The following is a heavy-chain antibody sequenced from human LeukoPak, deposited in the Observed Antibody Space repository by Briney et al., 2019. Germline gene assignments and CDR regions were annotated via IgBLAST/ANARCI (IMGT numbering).Heavy chain of an antibody. CDR2: ISSSSSYI. Sequence: GGSLRLSCAASGFTFSSYSMTWVRQAPGKGLEWVSSISSSSSYIYYADSVKGRFTISRDNAKNSLYLQMNSLRAEDTAVYYCARDSFYDILTGYSYYFDYWGQGTLVTVSS. D-gene: IGHD3-9*01. CDR3: ARDSFYDILTGYSYYFDY. CDR1: GFTFSSYS. J-gene: IGHJ4*02. V-gene: IGHV3-21*01.